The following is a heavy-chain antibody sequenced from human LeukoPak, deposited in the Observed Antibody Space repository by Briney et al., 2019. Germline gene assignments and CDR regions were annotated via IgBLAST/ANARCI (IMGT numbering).Heavy chain of an antibody. J-gene: IGHJ4*02. V-gene: IGHV3-33*01. D-gene: IGHD1-26*01. CDR2: IWYDGSNK. Sequence: GGSLRLSCAASGFTFSSYGMHWVRQAPGKGLEWVAVIWYDGSNKYYADSVKGRFTISRDNSKNTLYLQMNSLRAEDTAVNYCARIRWELLDIDYWGQGTLVTVSS. CDR1: GFTFSSYG. CDR3: ARIRWELLDIDY.